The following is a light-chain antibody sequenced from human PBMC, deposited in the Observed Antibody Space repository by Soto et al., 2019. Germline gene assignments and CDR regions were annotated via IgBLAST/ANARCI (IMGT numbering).Light chain of an antibody. J-gene: IGLJ2*01. V-gene: IGLV1-40*01. CDR3: QSYDISLTGYVV. CDR1: SSNIGAGHD. Sequence: QSVLTQPPSVSGAPGQRVTISCTGSSSNIGAGHDVHWYQQLPGTAPKLLIYANNNRPSGVPDRFSGSKSGTSASLAITGLQTEDEADYYCQSYDISLTGYVVFGGGTKLTVL. CDR2: ANN.